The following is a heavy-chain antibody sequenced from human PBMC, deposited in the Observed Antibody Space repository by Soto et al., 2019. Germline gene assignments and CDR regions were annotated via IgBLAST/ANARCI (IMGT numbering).Heavy chain of an antibody. Sequence: SVKVSCKSSGCTFSPFGVSWVRQAAGQGREWLGMIIPIFDTTNYAQKFQGRVTITADTSTSTAYMELSSLSSEDTAVYYCAREGRLTGTDGFEYWGQRTLDSVSS. D-gene: IGHD1-20*01. V-gene: IGHV1-69*06. J-gene: IGHJ4*02. CDR2: IIPIFDTT. CDR3: AREGRLTGTDGFEY. CDR1: GCTFSPFG.